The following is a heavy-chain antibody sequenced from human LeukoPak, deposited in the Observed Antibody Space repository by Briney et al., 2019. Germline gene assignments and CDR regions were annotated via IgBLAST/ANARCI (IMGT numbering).Heavy chain of an antibody. Sequence: AGGSLRLSCAASGFTFSSYWMSWVRQAPGKGLEWVANINQDGSEKYYVDSVKGRFTISRDDAKNSLYLQMNSLRAGDTAVYYCARGPIAVAGWGFDYWGQGTLVTVSS. D-gene: IGHD6-19*01. CDR3: ARGPIAVAGWGFDY. J-gene: IGHJ4*02. V-gene: IGHV3-7*01. CDR2: INQDGSEK. CDR1: GFTFSSYW.